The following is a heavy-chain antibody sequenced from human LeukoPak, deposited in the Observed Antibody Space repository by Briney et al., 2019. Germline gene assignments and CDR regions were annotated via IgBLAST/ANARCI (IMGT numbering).Heavy chain of an antibody. J-gene: IGHJ4*02. CDR3: ARDWADYGDSYYDY. V-gene: IGHV1-2*06. CDR2: INPNSGGT. Sequence: ASVTVPCKASGYTFTGYYMHWVRQAPGQGLEWMGRINPNSGGTNYAQKFQGRVTMTRDTSISTAYMELSRLRSDDTAVYYCARDWADYGDSYYDYWGQGTLVTVSS. CDR1: GYTFTGYY. D-gene: IGHD4-17*01.